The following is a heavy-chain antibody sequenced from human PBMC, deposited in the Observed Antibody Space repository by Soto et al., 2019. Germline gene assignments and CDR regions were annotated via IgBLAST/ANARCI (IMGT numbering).Heavy chain of an antibody. D-gene: IGHD2-8*01. Sequence: QVQLVQSGAEVKKPGSSVKVSCKASGGTFSSYAISWVRQAPGQGLEWMGGIIPIFGTANYAQKFQGRVTITADKSTSTAYMELSSLRSEDPAVYYCARVYVRRDGRAPFDYWGQGTLVTVSS. V-gene: IGHV1-69*06. J-gene: IGHJ4*02. CDR3: ARVYVRRDGRAPFDY. CDR1: GGTFSSYA. CDR2: IIPIFGTA.